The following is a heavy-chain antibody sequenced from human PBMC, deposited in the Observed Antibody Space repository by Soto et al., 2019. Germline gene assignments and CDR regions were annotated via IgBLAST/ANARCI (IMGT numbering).Heavy chain of an antibody. J-gene: IGHJ3*02. CDR1: GYTFTSYC. D-gene: IGHD4-17*01. V-gene: IGHV1-18*01. Sequence: ASVKVSCKASGYTFTSYCISWVRHAPGQGLEWMGWISAYNGNTNYAQKLQGRVTMTTDTSTSTAYMELRILRSDDTSVYYCARFPTVTDAFDIWGQGTMVTVSS. CDR2: ISAYNGNT. CDR3: ARFPTVTDAFDI.